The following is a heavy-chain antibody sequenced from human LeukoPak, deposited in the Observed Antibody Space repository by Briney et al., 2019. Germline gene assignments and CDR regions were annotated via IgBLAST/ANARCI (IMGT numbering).Heavy chain of an antibody. D-gene: IGHD6-19*01. CDR2: IGTAGDT. CDR1: GFTFSSYD. J-gene: IGHJ4*02. V-gene: IGHV3-13*01. Sequence: GGSLRLSCAASGFTFSSYDVHWFRQTTGKGLEWVSGIGTAGDTYYADTGSVKGRFTISRENAKNSFYLQMNSLRAEDTAVYYCAKPRSEQWPSFDYWGQGTLVTVSS. CDR3: AKPRSEQWPSFDY.